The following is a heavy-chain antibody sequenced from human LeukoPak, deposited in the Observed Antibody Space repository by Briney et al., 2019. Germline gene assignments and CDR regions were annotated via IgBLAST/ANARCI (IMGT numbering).Heavy chain of an antibody. V-gene: IGHV4-4*02. CDR3: ARGLAGYYPTNWFDP. CDR2: IYHSGST. D-gene: IGHD3-9*01. Sequence: SETLSLTCAVSGGSISSSNWWSWVRQPPGKGLEWIGEIYHSGSTNYNPSPKSRVTISVDKSKNQFSLKLSSVTAADTAVYYCARGLAGYYPTNWFDPWGQGTLVTVSS. CDR1: GGSISSSNW. J-gene: IGHJ5*02.